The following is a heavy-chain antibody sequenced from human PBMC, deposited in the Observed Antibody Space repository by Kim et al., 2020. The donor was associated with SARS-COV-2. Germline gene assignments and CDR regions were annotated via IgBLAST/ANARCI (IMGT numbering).Heavy chain of an antibody. J-gene: IGHJ4*02. CDR1: GGSISSGGYY. D-gene: IGHD3-22*01. CDR3: ARSPQSWVVVTHFDY. V-gene: IGHV4-31*03. Sequence: SETLSLTCTVSGGSISSGGYYWSWIRQHPGKGLEWIGYIYYSGSTYYNPSLKSRVTISVDTSKNQFSLKLSSVTAADTAVYYCARSPQSWVVVTHFDYWGQGTLDTVSS. CDR2: IYYSGST.